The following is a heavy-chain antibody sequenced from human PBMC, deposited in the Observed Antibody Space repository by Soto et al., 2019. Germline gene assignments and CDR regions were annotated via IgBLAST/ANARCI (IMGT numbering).Heavy chain of an antibody. CDR1: GFSLSTTRVG. J-gene: IGHJ4*02. D-gene: IGHD6-19*01. CDR2: IYWDDDK. CDR3: AHSVVAGLGYYFAY. Sequence: QIALKESGATLVKPTQTLTLTCTFSGFSLSTTRVGVGWIRQRPGKALEWLALIYWDDDKRYSPSLKSRLTITKDTSKNQVDLTMTNMDPVDTATYYCAHSVVAGLGYYFAYWGQGPLVPVSS. V-gene: IGHV2-5*02.